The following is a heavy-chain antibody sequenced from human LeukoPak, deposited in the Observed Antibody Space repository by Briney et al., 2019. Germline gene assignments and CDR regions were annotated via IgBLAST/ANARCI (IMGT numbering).Heavy chain of an antibody. J-gene: IGHJ4*02. CDR1: GFTFSNAW. Sequence: GGSLRLSCAASGFTFSNAWMSWVRQAPGKGLEWVGRIKSKTDGGTTDYAAPVKGRFTISRDDSKNTLYLQMNSLKTEDTAVYYCTTGGAWELRYYFDYWGQGTLVTVSS. D-gene: IGHD1-26*01. CDR2: IKSKTDGGTT. V-gene: IGHV3-15*01. CDR3: TTGGAWELRYYFDY.